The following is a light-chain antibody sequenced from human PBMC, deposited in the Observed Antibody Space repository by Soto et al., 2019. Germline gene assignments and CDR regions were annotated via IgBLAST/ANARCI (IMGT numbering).Light chain of an antibody. CDR2: DVS. J-gene: IGLJ2*01. V-gene: IGLV2-14*03. Sequence: QSALTQPASVSGSPGQSITISCTGTSSDVGGYNYVSWYQQHPGKAPKVMIFDVSNRPSGVSNRFSGSKSGNTASLTISGLQAVDEADYYCSSYTSISSVVFGGGTQLTVL. CDR3: SSYTSISSVV. CDR1: SSDVGGYNY.